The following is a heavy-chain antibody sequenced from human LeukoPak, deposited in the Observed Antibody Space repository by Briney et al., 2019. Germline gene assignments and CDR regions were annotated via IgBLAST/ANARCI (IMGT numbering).Heavy chain of an antibody. Sequence: GGSLRLSCAASGFTFSSYAMSWVRQAPGKGLEWVSAISGSGGSTYYADSVKGRFTNSRDNSKNTLYLQMNSLRAEDTAVYYCAKARAAMIVRWCFDYWGQGTLVTVSS. CDR3: AKARAAMIVRWCFDY. V-gene: IGHV3-23*01. D-gene: IGHD3-22*01. J-gene: IGHJ4*02. CDR1: GFTFSSYA. CDR2: ISGSGGST.